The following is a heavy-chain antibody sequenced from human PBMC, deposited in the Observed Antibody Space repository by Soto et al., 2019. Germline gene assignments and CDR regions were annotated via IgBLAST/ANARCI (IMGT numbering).Heavy chain of an antibody. V-gene: IGHV1-46*01. CDR2: INSSGGST. J-gene: IGHJ4*02. D-gene: IGHD2-15*01. CDR1: GYTFTSHY. Sequence: ASVKVSCKASGYTFTSHYMHWVRQTPGQGLEWMGIINSSGGSTSYAQKFQGRVTMTRDTSTSTVYMELSSLRSEDTAVYYCARDPNNRYCSGGSCSSLYDYWGQGTLVTVSS. CDR3: ARDPNNRYCSGGSCSSLYDY.